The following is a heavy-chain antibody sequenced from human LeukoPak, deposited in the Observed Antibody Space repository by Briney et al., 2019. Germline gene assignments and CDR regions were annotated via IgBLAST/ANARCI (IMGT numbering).Heavy chain of an antibody. CDR1: GYTFTSYG. V-gene: IGHV1-69*13. CDR3: AESERGYYDSSGFDY. D-gene: IGHD3-22*01. Sequence: SVKVSCKASGYTFTSYGTSWVRQAPGQGLEWMGGIIPIFGTANYAQKFQGRVTITADESTSTAYMELSSLRSEDTAVYYCAESERGYYDSSGFDYWGQGTLVTVSS. J-gene: IGHJ4*02. CDR2: IIPIFGTA.